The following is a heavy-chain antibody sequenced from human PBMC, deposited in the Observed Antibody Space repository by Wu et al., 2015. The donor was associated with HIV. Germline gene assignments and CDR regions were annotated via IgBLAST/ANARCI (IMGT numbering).Heavy chain of an antibody. Sequence: QVQLVQSGAEVKEPGASVKLSCKASGDTFSSYAINWVRQAPGQGLEWMGIINSKSGSTSYAQKFQGRVTFTKNNSISTAYMDLSSLTSADTGVYFCARGYLVSRETRDYYMDVWGKGTTVSVFS. D-gene: IGHD1-14*01. J-gene: IGHJ6*03. CDR3: ARGYLVSRETRDYYMDV. V-gene: IGHV1-8*01. CDR1: GDTFSSYA. CDR2: INSKSGST.